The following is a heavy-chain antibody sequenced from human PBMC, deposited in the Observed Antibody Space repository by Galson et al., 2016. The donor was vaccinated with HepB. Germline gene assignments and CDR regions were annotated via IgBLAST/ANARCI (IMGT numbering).Heavy chain of an antibody. J-gene: IGHJ6*02. CDR3: AKPYTFNLNSPYYYYGMDV. Sequence: SLRLSCAASRFTFSTYGMHWVRRAPGKGLEWVALISYDGKNKYYADSVKDRFTISRDNSKDTLYLQMNSLRAEDTAVYYCAKPYTFNLNSPYYYYGMDVWGQGTTVTVSS. D-gene: IGHD1-14*01. CDR1: RFTFSTYG. CDR2: ISYDGKNK. V-gene: IGHV3-30*18.